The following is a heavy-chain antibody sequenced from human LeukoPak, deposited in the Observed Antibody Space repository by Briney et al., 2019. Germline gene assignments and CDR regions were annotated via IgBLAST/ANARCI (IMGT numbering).Heavy chain of an antibody. J-gene: IGHJ4*02. CDR1: GYTFTDYY. D-gene: IGHD5-18*01. CDR2: INPTNGGT. Sequence: GASVKVSCKSSGYTFTDYYIHWVRQAPGQGLAWIGWINPTNGGTNYVQKFQGRDTMTRDTSISTAYMDLSSLRSDDTAVYYCARDRGNRGYSFNNWGQGTLVTVSS. V-gene: IGHV1-2*02. CDR3: ARDRGNRGYSFNN.